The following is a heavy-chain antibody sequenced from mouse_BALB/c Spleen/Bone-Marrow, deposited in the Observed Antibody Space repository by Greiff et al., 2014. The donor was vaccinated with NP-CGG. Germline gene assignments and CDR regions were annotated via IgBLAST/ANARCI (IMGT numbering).Heavy chain of an antibody. CDR2: IDPYNGGT. V-gene: IGHV1S135*01. CDR1: GYAFTSYS. J-gene: IGHJ2*01. CDR3: ARHSYYGSSLFDY. D-gene: IGHD1-1*01. Sequence: VQLQQSGPELVKPGASVKVSCKASGYAFTSYSMYWVKQSRGKSLEWIGYIDPYNGGTSYNQKFKGKATLTVDKSSSTAYMHLNSLTSEDSAVYYCARHSYYGSSLFDYWGQGTTLTVSS.